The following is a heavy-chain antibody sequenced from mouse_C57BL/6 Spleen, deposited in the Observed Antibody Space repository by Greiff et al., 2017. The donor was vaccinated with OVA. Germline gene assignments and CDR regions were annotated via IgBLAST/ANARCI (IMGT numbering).Heavy chain of an antibody. CDR3: ASWGDWFAY. D-gene: IGHD4-1*01. CDR2: IWSGGST. V-gene: IGHV2-2*01. J-gene: IGHJ3*01. CDR1: GFSLTSYG. Sequence: VKLMESGPGLVQPSQSLSITCTVSGFSLTSYGVHWVRQSPGKGLEWLGVIWSGGSTDYNAAFISRLSISKDNAKSQVFFKINSLQADDTAIYYCASWGDWFAYWGQGTLVTVSA.